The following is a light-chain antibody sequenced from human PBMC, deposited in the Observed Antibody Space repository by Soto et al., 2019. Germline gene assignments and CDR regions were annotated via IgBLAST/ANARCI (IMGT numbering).Light chain of an antibody. CDR2: AAS. Sequence: DIQMTQSPSSLSASVGDRVTITCRASQSISSYLNWYQQKPGKAPNLLISAASSLQSGVPSRFSGSGSGTDFTLTISSLEREDFATYYCQQSYSAPRTFGQGPKVEI. J-gene: IGKJ1*01. V-gene: IGKV1-39*01. CDR1: QSISSY. CDR3: QQSYSAPRT.